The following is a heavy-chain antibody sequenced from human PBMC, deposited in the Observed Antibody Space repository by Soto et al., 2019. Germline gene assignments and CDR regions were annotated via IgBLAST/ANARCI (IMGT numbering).Heavy chain of an antibody. CDR1: GGSISSYY. Sequence: SSETLSLTCTVSGGSISSYYWSWIRQPPGKGLEWIGYIYYSGSTNYNPSLKSRVTISVDTSKNQFSLKLSSVTAADTAVYYCARASYDFWSGYYPNWFDPWGQGTLVTVSS. CDR2: IYYSGST. J-gene: IGHJ5*02. D-gene: IGHD3-3*01. CDR3: ARASYDFWSGYYPNWFDP. V-gene: IGHV4-59*01.